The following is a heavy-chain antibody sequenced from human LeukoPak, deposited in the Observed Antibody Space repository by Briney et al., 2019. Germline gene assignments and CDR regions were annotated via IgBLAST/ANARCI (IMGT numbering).Heavy chain of an antibody. CDR2: MNPNSGNT. CDR1: GYTFTSYD. J-gene: IGHJ5*02. D-gene: IGHD3-10*01. V-gene: IGHV1-8*03. Sequence: ASVKVSCKASGYTFTSYDINWVRQATGQGLEWMGWMNPNSGNTGYAQKFQGRVTITRNSSISTAYMELSSLRSEDTAVYYCARAPRITMVRGVIYWFDPWGQGTLVTVSS. CDR3: ARAPRITMVRGVIYWFDP.